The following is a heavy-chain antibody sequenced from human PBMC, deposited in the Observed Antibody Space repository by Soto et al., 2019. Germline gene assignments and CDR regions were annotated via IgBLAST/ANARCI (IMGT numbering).Heavy chain of an antibody. CDR1: GGSISSGGYS. V-gene: IGHV4-30-2*01. CDR3: ARTSTYGSGSYYNVDYYYGMDV. J-gene: IGHJ6*02. CDR2: IYHSGST. D-gene: IGHD3-10*01. Sequence: SETLSLTCAVSGGSISSGGYSWSWIRQPPGKGLEWIGYIYHSGSTYYNPSLKSRVTISVDRSKNQFSLKLSSVTAADTAVYYCARTSTYGSGSYYNVDYYYGMDVWGQGTTVTVSS.